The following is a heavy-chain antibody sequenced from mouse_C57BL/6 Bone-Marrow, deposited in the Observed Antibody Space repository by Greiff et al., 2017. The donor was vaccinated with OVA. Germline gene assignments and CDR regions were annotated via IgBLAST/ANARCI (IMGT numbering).Heavy chain of an antibody. V-gene: IGHV1-39*01. CDR2: INPTYGTT. J-gene: IGHJ3*01. Sequence: VQLQQPGPELVKPGASVKISCKASGYSFTDYYMNWVKQSNGKSLEWIGVINPTYGTTSYNQKFKGKATLTVDQSSSTAYMQLNSLTSEDSAFYYCAHYCGSSPFAYWGQGTLVTVSA. D-gene: IGHD1-1*01. CDR1: GYSFTDYY. CDR3: AHYCGSSPFAY.